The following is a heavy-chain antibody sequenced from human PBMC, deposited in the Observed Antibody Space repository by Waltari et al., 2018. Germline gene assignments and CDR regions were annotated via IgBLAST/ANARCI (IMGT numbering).Heavy chain of an antibody. J-gene: IGHJ4*02. CDR1: GYTFANFH. CDR3: ARVPPGPYYFDH. V-gene: IGHV1-46*01. CDR2: INLSGGSA. Sequence: QVQLVQSGAEVKKPGASVNVSCKAAGYTFANFHIHWVRQAPGHGLEWMGKINLSGGSAGYPQKFQGRITMTRDTSTGTVYMELSSLTSEDTAVYFCARVPPGPYYFDHWGQGTLVTVSS.